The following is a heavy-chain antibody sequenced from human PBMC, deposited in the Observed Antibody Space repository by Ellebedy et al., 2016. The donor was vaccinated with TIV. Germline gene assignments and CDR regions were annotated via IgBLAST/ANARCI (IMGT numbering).Heavy chain of an antibody. CDR1: GFTLSSFG. D-gene: IGHD2-15*01. CDR3: AKDSRSSWATLDY. CDR2: ISYDGGNK. Sequence: GESLKISCAASGFTLSSFGMHWVRQAPGKGLEWVISISYDGGNKYYADSVKGRFTISRDISKNTVYLQMNSLRAEDTAVYYCAKDSRSSWATLDYWGQGTLVTVSS. V-gene: IGHV3-30*18. J-gene: IGHJ4*02.